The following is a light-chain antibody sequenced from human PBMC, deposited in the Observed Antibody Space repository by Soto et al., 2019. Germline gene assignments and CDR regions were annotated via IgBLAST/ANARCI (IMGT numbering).Light chain of an antibody. V-gene: IGLV2-14*03. CDR1: SSDVGAYIY. CDR2: EVN. J-gene: IGLJ1*01. CDR3: SAYSDIDTKV. Sequence: QSVLTQPASVSGSPGQSITISCGGTSSDVGAYIYVSWYQQFPGKAPKLILYEVNNRPSGVSNRFSGSKSDTTASLTIPGLQPEDEADYYCSAYSDIDTKVFGTGTKVTVL.